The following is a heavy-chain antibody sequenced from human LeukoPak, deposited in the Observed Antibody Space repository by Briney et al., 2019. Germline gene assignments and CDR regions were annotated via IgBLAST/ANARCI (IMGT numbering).Heavy chain of an antibody. CDR1: GFTFSSFA. CDR2: IGGSGDET. CDR3: ARGGISIFGVVIYMDV. J-gene: IGHJ6*03. Sequence: GGSLRLSCAASGFTFSSFAMNWVRQAPGKGLQWVSSIGGSGDETYYADSVKGRFTISRDNSKNTLYLQMNSLRAEDTALYYCARGGISIFGVVIYMDVWGKGTTVTVSS. D-gene: IGHD3-3*01. V-gene: IGHV3-23*01.